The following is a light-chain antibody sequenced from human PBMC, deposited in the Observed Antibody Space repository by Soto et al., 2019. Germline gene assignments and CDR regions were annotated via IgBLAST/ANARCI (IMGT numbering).Light chain of an antibody. CDR1: QSVLYSSNNKNY. CDR3: QQYYTTPWT. Sequence: DIVMTQSPDSLAVSLGERATINCKSSQSVLYSSNNKNYLAWYQQKPGQPPKLLIYWASTRKSGVPDRFSGSGSGTDFTLTISSLQAEDVVVYYCQQYYTTPWTFGQGTKVEIK. CDR2: WAS. V-gene: IGKV4-1*01. J-gene: IGKJ1*01.